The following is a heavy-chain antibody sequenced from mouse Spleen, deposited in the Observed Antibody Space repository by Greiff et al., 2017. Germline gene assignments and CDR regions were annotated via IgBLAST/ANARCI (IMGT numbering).Heavy chain of an antibody. Sequence: EVRLVESGGGLVKRGGSLKLSCAASGFTFSSYAMSWVRQTPEKRLEWVATISSGGGNTYYPDSVKGRFTISRDNAKNTLYLQMSSLKSEDTAMYYCARHPSSPSFDYWGQGTTLTVSS. CDR1: GFTFSSYA. D-gene: IGHD1-1*01. CDR2: ISSGGGNT. CDR3: ARHPSSPSFDY. V-gene: IGHV5-9*04. J-gene: IGHJ2*01.